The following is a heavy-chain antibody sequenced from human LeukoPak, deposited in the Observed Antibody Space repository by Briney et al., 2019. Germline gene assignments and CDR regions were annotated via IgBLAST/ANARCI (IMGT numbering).Heavy chain of an antibody. D-gene: IGHD1-26*01. CDR1: GGTFSSYA. Sequence: SVKVSCKASGGTFSSYAISWVRQAPGQGLEWMGRIIPILGIANYAQKFQGRVTITADKSTSTAYMELSSLRSEDTAVYYCARTSGSHEDWYFDLWGRGTLVTVSS. V-gene: IGHV1-69*04. J-gene: IGHJ2*01. CDR3: ARTSGSHEDWYFDL. CDR2: IIPILGIA.